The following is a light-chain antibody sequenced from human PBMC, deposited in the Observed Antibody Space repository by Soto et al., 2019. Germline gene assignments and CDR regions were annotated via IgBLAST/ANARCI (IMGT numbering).Light chain of an antibody. CDR2: GAS. CDR3: QQYGGSPWT. J-gene: IGKJ1*01. V-gene: IGKV3-20*01. Sequence: EIVLTQSPGTLSLSPGERASLSCRASQSVSANYLAWYQQKPGQAPRLLISGASSRATGIPDRFSGSGSGTDFTLPVSRLEPEAFAVYYCQQYGGSPWTFGQGTKVEIK. CDR1: QSVSANY.